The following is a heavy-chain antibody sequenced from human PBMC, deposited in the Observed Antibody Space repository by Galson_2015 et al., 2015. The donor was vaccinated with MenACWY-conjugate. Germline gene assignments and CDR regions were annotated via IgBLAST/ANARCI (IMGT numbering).Heavy chain of an antibody. J-gene: IGHJ4*02. D-gene: IGHD5-18*01. CDR2: IWYDGSNK. Sequence: SLRLSCAASGFTFSSYGMHWVRQAPGKGLEWVAVIWYDGSNKYYADSVKGRFTISRDNSKNTLYLQMNSLRAEDTAVYYCARGYSYALWSDYWGQGTLVTVSS. CDR3: ARGYSYALWSDY. V-gene: IGHV3-33*01. CDR1: GFTFSSYG.